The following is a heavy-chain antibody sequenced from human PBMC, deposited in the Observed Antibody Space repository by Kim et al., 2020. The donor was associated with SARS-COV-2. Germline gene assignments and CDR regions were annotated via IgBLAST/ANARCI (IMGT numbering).Heavy chain of an antibody. J-gene: IGHJ3*02. Sequence: NYNPSLKSRVTISVDTSKNQFSLKLTSVTAADTAVYYCARETTRGRAFDIWGQGTMVTVSS. V-gene: IGHV4-59*01. CDR3: ARETTRGRAFDI. D-gene: IGHD3-16*01.